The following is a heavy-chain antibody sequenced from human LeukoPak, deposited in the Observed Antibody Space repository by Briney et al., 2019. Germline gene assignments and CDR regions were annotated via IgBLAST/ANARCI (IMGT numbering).Heavy chain of an antibody. CDR1: GYSFTSYW. CDR3: ARQKYSWNYVYDY. CDR2: ISPGDSDA. V-gene: IGHV5-51*01. J-gene: IGHJ4*02. D-gene: IGHD1-7*01. Sequence: GESLKISCKGSGYSFTSYWIGWVRQMPGKGLELMGIISPGDSDARYSPSFQGQVTLSADKSLSTAYLQWSSLKASDTAMYYCARQKYSWNYVYDYWGQGTLATVSS.